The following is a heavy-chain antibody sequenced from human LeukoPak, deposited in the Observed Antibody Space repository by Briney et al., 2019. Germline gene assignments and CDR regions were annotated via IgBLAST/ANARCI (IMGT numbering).Heavy chain of an antibody. D-gene: IGHD3-10*01. CDR3: ARLAPWFGEPWLPYYFDY. Sequence: SETLSLTCTVSGGSISSSSYYWGWIRQPPGKGLEWIGSICYSGSTYYNPSLKSRVTISVDTSKNQFSLKLSSVTAADTAVYYCARLAPWFGEPWLPYYFDYWGQGTLVTVSS. CDR2: ICYSGST. J-gene: IGHJ4*02. CDR1: GGSISSSSYY. V-gene: IGHV4-39*01.